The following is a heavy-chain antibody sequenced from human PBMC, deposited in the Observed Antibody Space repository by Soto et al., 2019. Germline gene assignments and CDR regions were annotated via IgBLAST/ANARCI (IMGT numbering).Heavy chain of an antibody. Sequence: EVQLVESGGGLVQRGGSLRLSCAVSGFTFGSYWMNWVRLIPGKGLEWVAYIKPDGSATYYVDSVKGRFTISRDNAKNSLYLQMNSLRVEDTSVYYCARAGYCGPGCYYYFDYWGQGTLATVSS. CDR2: IKPDGSAT. D-gene: IGHD2-21*02. CDR3: ARAGYCGPGCYYYFDY. J-gene: IGHJ4*02. CDR1: GFTFGSYW. V-gene: IGHV3-7*01.